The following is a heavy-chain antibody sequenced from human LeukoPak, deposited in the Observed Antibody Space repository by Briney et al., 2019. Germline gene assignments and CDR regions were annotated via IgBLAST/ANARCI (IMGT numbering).Heavy chain of an antibody. J-gene: IGHJ5*02. CDR3: AKNLREGDRGFPNWFDP. Sequence: PGGSLRLSCAASGFTFTHYWMSWVRQAPGRGLEWVANMKEDGSVKYFADSVKGRFTLSRDNSKNTLYLQMNSLRAEDTAVYYCAKNLREGDRGFPNWFDPWGQGTLVTVSS. V-gene: IGHV3-7*01. D-gene: IGHD2-21*02. CDR2: MKEDGSVK. CDR1: GFTFTHYW.